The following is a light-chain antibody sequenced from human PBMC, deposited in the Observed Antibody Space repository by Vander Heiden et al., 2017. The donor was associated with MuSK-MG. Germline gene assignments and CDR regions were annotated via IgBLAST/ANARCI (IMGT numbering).Light chain of an antibody. J-gene: IGKJ5*01. CDR2: LGS. V-gene: IGKV2-28*01. CDR1: QSLLHSNGYNY. CDR3: MQALQNPFT. Sequence: DIVMTQSPLSLPVTPGEPASISCRSSQSLLHSNGYNYLDWYLQKPGQSPQLLIYLGSNRASGVPDRFSGSGSGTEFTLKISRVEAEDVGVYYCMQALQNPFTFGQGTRLEIK.